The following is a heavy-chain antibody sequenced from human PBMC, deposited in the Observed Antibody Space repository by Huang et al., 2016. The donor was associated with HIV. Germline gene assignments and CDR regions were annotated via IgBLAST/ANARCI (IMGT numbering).Heavy chain of an antibody. CDR3: ARSGGAYTDNWLDH. J-gene: IGHJ5*02. Sequence: VQLVQSGAAEKKPGASVKVSCKASGYTFSSNYLHWVRQAPGLGFEWRGIINPGDNSKTFEPKVRGRLTMTRDTSTSTVYMEWNSRTSHDTAVYYCARSGGAYTDNWLDHWGQGTLVTVSS. CDR2: INPGDNSK. CDR1: GYTFSSNY. V-gene: IGHV1-46*01. D-gene: IGHD3-16*01.